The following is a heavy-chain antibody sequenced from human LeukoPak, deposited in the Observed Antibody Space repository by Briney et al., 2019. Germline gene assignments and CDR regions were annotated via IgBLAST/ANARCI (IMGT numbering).Heavy chain of an antibody. Sequence: GRTLRLSCAVSVLTFRSYAMIWVRRAPGTGLEWVSLISGSGARTHYGDSVEGQFTISRDNSKNPVYLQMNSLRVDDTALYYGAKDPCDGEGYHEGFGAFDMWGQGTVVTVSS. CDR3: AKDPCDGEGYHEGFGAFDM. V-gene: IGHV3-23*01. D-gene: IGHD4-17*01. J-gene: IGHJ3*02. CDR2: ISGSGART. CDR1: VLTFRSYA.